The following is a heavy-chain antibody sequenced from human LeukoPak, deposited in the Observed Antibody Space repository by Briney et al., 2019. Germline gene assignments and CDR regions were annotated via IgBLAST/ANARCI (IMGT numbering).Heavy chain of an antibody. CDR2: IYYSGST. D-gene: IGHD3-10*01. CDR3: ARVPSGEYGDYLDY. CDR1: GGSISGGDYY. J-gene: IGHJ4*02. V-gene: IGHV4-30-4*01. Sequence: SQTLSLTCTVSGGSISGGDYYWSWIRQPPGKGLEWIGYIYYSGSTYYNPSLKSRVTISVDTSKNQFSLKLSSVTAADTAVYYCARVPSGEYGDYLDYWGQGTLVTVSS.